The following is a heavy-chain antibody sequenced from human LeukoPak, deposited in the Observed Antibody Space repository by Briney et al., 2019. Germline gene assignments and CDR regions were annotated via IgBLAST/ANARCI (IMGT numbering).Heavy chain of an antibody. CDR3: ARDPSIVGATTDLPGY. CDR2: IWYDGSNK. V-gene: IGHV3-33*01. J-gene: IGHJ4*02. D-gene: IGHD1-26*01. Sequence: GGSLRLSCAASGFTFSSYGMHWVRQAPSKGLEWVAVIWYDGSNKYYADSVKGRFTISRDNSKNTLYLQMNSLRAEDTAVYYCARDPSIVGATTDLPGYWGQGTLVTVSS. CDR1: GFTFSSYG.